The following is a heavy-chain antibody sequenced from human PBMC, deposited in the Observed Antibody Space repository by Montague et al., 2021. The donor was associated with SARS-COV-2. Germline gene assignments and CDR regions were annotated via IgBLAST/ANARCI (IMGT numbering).Heavy chain of an antibody. CDR3: ARSAFRYFDRPGMDV. V-gene: IGHV4-39*01. CDR1: GGSISSSSYY. J-gene: IGHJ6*02. D-gene: IGHD3-9*01. Sequence: SETLSLTCTVSGGSISSSSYYWGWIRQPPGKGLEWIGSIYYSGSTYYNPSLKSRVTISVDTSKNQFSLKLSSVTAADTAVYYCARSAFRYFDRPGMDVWGQGTTVTVSS. CDR2: IYYSGST.